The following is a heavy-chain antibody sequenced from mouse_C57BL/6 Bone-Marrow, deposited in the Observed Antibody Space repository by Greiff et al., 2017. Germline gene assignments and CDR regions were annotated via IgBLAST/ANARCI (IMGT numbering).Heavy chain of an antibody. CDR3: TSMVKTSY. V-gene: IGHV14-1*01. D-gene: IGHD2-2*01. Sequence: EVKLMESGAELVRPGASVKLSCTASGFNIKDYYMHWVKQRPEQGLEWIGRIDPEDGDTEYAPKFPGKATMTADTSSNTAYLQLSRLTSEDAADYYCTSMVKTSYWGQGTTLTVAS. CDR2: IDPEDGDT. CDR1: GFNIKDYY. J-gene: IGHJ2*01.